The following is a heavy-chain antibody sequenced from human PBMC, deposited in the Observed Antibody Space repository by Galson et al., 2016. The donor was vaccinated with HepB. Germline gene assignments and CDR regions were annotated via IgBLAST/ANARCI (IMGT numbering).Heavy chain of an antibody. CDR3: AREWVQLERDWLDL. CDR2: INPHSGST. CDR1: GYSFTGYY. V-gene: IGHV1-2*02. Sequence: SVKVSCKASGYSFTGYYMHWVRQAPGQGLEWMGWINPHSGSTSYAQKFQGRVTMTRDTSISTTYMELIRLTSDDTAVYYCAREWVQLERDWLDLWGQGTLVTVSS. J-gene: IGHJ5*02. D-gene: IGHD1-1*01.